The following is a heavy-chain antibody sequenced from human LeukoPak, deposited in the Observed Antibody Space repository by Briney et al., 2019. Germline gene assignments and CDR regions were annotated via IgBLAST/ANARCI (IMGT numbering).Heavy chain of an antibody. CDR1: GYTFTSYG. V-gene: IGHV1-18*01. J-gene: IGHJ6*03. CDR3: ARFMAAAGTYYYYMDV. CDR2: ISSYKGNT. D-gene: IGHD6-13*01. Sequence: GASVKVSCKASGYTFTSYGFSWVRQAPGQGPEWMGWISSYKGNTNYAQKFQGRVTMTTDTSTSTAYMELRSLRSDDTAVYYCARFMAAAGTYYYYMDVWGKGTTVTVSS.